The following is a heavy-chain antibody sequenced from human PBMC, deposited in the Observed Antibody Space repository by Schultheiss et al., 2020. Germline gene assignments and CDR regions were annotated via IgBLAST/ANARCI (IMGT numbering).Heavy chain of an antibody. CDR1: GGSFSGYY. CDR3: AREVDSSGFYYFDY. Sequence: SETLSLTCAVYGGSFSGYYWGWIRQPPGKGLEWIGEINHSGSTNYNPSLKSRVTISVDTSKNQFSLKLSSVTAADTAVYYCAREVDSSGFYYFDYWGQGTLVTVSS. CDR2: INHSGST. V-gene: IGHV4-34*01. D-gene: IGHD3-22*01. J-gene: IGHJ4*02.